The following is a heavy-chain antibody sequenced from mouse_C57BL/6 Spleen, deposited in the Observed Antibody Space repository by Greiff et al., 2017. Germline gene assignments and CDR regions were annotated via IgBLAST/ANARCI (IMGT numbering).Heavy chain of an antibody. CDR2: IDPENGDT. CDR3: TTGGNDYFDY. CDR1: GFNIKDDY. J-gene: IGHJ2*01. Sequence: VQLQQSGAELVRPGASVKLSCTASGFNIKDDYMHWVKQRPEQGLEWIGWIDPENGDTEYASKFQGKATITADTSSNTAYLRLSSLTSEDTAVYYCTTGGNDYFDYWGQGTTLTVSS. D-gene: IGHD2-1*01. V-gene: IGHV14-4*01.